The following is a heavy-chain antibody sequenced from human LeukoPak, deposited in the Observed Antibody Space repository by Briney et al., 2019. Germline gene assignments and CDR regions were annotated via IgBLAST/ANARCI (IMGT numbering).Heavy chain of an antibody. CDR2: IYYSGST. J-gene: IGHJ4*02. CDR1: GGSISSYY. V-gene: IGHV4-59*01. D-gene: IGHD5-12*01. CDR3: ARLGGYGYFDY. Sequence: SETLSLTCTVSGGSISSYYWSWIQQPPGKGLEWIGYIYYSGSTNYNPSLKSRVTISVDTSKSQFSLKLSSVTAADTAVYYCARLGGYGYFDYWGQGTLVTVSS.